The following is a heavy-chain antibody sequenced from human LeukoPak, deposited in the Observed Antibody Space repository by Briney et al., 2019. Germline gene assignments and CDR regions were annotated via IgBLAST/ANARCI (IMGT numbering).Heavy chain of an antibody. CDR1: GLTFSSYA. Sequence: GKSLRLSCAASGLTFSSYAMSWVRQAPGKGLEWVSGISGRGDNTSYADSVKGRFTISRDNSKNTLYLQMNSLRAEDTAVYYCAKRPRWLQFHYWGQGTLVTVSS. D-gene: IGHD5-24*01. V-gene: IGHV3-23*01. J-gene: IGHJ4*02. CDR3: AKRPRWLQFHY. CDR2: ISGRGDNT.